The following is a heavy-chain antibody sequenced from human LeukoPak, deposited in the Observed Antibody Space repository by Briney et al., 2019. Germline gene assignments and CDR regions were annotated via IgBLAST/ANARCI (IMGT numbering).Heavy chain of an antibody. CDR2: IYYSGST. J-gene: IGHJ4*02. Sequence: TPSETLSLTCTVSGGSISSGGYYWSWIRQPPGKGLEWIGYIYYSGSTYYNPSLKSRVTISVDTSKNQFSLKLSSVTAADTAVFYCARRNYYDSSGYQYYFDYWGQGTLVTVSS. CDR3: ARRNYYDSSGYQYYFDY. D-gene: IGHD3-22*01. V-gene: IGHV4-30-4*01. CDR1: GGSISSGGYY.